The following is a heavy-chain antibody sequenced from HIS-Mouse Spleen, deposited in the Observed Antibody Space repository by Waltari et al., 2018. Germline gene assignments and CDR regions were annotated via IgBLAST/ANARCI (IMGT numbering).Heavy chain of an antibody. V-gene: IGHV3-53*02. Sequence: EVQLVETGGGLIQPGGSLRLFCAASGFTVSDHNMSWVRQVPGKGLGVGFVIHACGITYDADPGKGRLTISRDKSKKTLYLQMNSLRAEDTAVYYCARHYYYGSGSYYFDYWGQGTLVTVSS. CDR3: ARHYYYGSGSYYFDY. CDR1: GFTVSDHN. J-gene: IGHJ4*02. D-gene: IGHD3-10*01. CDR2: IHACGIT.